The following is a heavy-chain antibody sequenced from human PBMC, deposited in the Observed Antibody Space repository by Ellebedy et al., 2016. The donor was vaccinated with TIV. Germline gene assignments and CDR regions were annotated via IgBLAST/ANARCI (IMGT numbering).Heavy chain of an antibody. D-gene: IGHD2-15*01. CDR2: FDPEDGET. V-gene: IGHV1-24*01. CDR3: ATVLGRIDGFDP. CDR1: GYTLTELS. Sequence: AASVKVSCKVSGYTLTELSMHWVRQAPGKGLEWMGGFDPEDGETIYAQKFQGRVTMTEDTSTYTAYMELSSLRSEDTDVYYCATVLGRIDGFDPWGQGTLVTVSS. J-gene: IGHJ5*02.